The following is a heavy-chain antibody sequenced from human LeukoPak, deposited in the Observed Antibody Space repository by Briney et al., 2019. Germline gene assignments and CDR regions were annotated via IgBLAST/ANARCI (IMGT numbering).Heavy chain of an antibody. D-gene: IGHD5-24*01. J-gene: IGHJ3*02. CDR1: GFSLRTRGVG. CDR3: AHTKLDAFDI. V-gene: IGHV2-5*01. Sequence: SGPTLLHPTQTLTLTCTFSGFSLRTRGVGVGWIRQPPGKALEWLALIYWNDDKRYSPSLKSRLTITKDTSKNQVALTMTNMDPVDTATYYCAHTKLDAFDIWGQGTIVTVSS. CDR2: IYWNDDK.